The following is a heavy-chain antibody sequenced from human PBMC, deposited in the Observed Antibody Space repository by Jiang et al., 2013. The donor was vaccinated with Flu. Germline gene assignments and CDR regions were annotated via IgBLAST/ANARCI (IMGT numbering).Heavy chain of an antibody. J-gene: IGHJ3*02. CDR1: GYDFTFYW. CDR3: ARHDYGDYVTQGAFDI. D-gene: IGHD4-17*01. CDR2: IDPKDSDT. Sequence: GAEVKKPGESLKISCKGSGYDFTFYWIGWVRQMPGNGLEWMGIIDPKDSDTRYSSSFQGQVTISADKSITTAYLQWSSLKASDTAMYYCARHDYGDYVTQGAFDIWGQGTMVTVSS. V-gene: IGHV5-51*01.